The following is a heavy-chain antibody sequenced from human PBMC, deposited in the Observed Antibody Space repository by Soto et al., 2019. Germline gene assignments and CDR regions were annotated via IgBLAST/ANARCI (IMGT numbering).Heavy chain of an antibody. Sequence: HGESLKISCKGSGYSFTSYWISWVRQMPGKGLEWMGRIDPSDSYTNYSPSFQGHVTISADKSISTAYLQWSSLTTEDTAVYYCAKDRWARDSIDVWGQGTTVTVYS. V-gene: IGHV5-10-1*01. CDR2: IDPSDSYT. CDR1: GYSFTSYW. CDR3: AKDRWARDSIDV. D-gene: IGHD3-22*01. J-gene: IGHJ6*02.